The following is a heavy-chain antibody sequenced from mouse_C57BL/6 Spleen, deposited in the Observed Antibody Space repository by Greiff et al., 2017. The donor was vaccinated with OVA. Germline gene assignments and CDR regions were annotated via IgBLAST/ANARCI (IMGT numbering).Heavy chain of an antibody. CDR1: GYTFTSYW. J-gene: IGHJ2*01. V-gene: IGHV1-50*01. Sequence: QVQLQQPGAELVKPGASVKLSCKASGYTFTSYWMQWVKQRPGQGLEWIGEIDPSDSYTNYNQKFKGKATLTVDTSSSTAYMQLSSLTSEDSAVYYCARNSNYGGYCDYWGQGTTLTVSS. CDR2: IDPSDSYT. D-gene: IGHD2-5*01. CDR3: ARNSNYGGYCDY.